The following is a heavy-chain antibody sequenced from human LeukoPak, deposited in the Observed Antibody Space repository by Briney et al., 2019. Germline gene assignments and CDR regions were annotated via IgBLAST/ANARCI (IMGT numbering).Heavy chain of an antibody. CDR2: ITNSGNSK. Sequence: PGGSLRLSCAASEFTFSSYSMNWVRQAPGKGLEWVSYITNSGNSKSYADSVKGRFAISRDNSRNTVDLQMNSLRAEDTAVYYCAKDYYDSSANHLFDYWGQGTLVTVSS. V-gene: IGHV3-48*01. J-gene: IGHJ4*02. D-gene: IGHD3-22*01. CDR3: AKDYYDSSANHLFDY. CDR1: EFTFSSYS.